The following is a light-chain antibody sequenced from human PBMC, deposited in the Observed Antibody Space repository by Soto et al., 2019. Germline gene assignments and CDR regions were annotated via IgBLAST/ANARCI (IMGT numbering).Light chain of an antibody. CDR2: EVR. Sequence: VLTQPASVSWSPGQSITISCTGTSSDVGAYDFVSWYQQHPDKAPKLMIYEVRNRPSGVSNRFSGSKSVNTATLTISGLQAEDEADYYCSSYTTSSTRVFGTGTKVTVL. CDR1: SSDVGAYDF. V-gene: IGLV2-14*03. J-gene: IGLJ1*01. CDR3: SSYTTSSTRV.